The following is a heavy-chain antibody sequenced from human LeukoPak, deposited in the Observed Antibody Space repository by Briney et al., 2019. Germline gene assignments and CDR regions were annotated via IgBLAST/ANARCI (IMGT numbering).Heavy chain of an antibody. CDR2: INTNSDHT. V-gene: IGHV3-23*01. Sequence: PGGSLRLSCAASGFTFSRFAMNWVRQAPGKGLEWVSFINTNSDHTYYADSVRGRFIISRDNSKNMLFLQMNSLGAEDTAVYYCATGGTRRPFDYWGQGTLVTVSS. J-gene: IGHJ4*02. CDR3: ATGGTRRPFDY. D-gene: IGHD3-16*01. CDR1: GFTFSRFA.